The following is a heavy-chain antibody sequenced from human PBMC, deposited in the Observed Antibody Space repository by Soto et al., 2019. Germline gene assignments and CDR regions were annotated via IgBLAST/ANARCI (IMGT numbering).Heavy chain of an antibody. CDR2: ISGSGGST. Sequence: GGSLRLSCAASGFTFSSYAMSWVRQAPGKGLEWVSAISGSGGSTYYADSVKGRFTISRDNSKNTLYLQMNSLRAEDTAVYYCAKSRYDFWSGPSPFDPWGQGTLVTVSS. CDR1: GFTFSSYA. J-gene: IGHJ5*02. D-gene: IGHD3-3*01. CDR3: AKSRYDFWSGPSPFDP. V-gene: IGHV3-23*01.